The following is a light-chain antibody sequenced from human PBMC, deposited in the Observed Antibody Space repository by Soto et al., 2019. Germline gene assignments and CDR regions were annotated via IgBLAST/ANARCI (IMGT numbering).Light chain of an antibody. Sequence: QSVLTQSASVSGSPGQSITMSCTGTSNDVGAYDYVSWYQQRPGKAPKLMIYDVSYRPSGVSDRFSGSKLGNTASLTISGLRAEDEADYYCSSYAGSNLYVFGTGTKVTVL. CDR2: DVS. CDR3: SSYAGSNLYV. J-gene: IGLJ1*01. CDR1: SNDVGAYDY. V-gene: IGLV2-14*01.